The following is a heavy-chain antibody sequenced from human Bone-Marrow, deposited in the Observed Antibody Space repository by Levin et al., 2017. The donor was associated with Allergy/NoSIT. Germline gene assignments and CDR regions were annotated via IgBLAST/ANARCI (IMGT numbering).Heavy chain of an antibody. D-gene: IGHD6-19*01. CDR1: GYTFTSYD. Sequence: GESLKISCKASGYTFTSYDINWVRQATGQGLEWMGWVNPNSGDTGYTQKFQGRVTMTRDTSISTAYMELSSLRSDDTAVYYCTRVTSGGLNFEYWGQGTLVTVSS. J-gene: IGHJ4*02. CDR3: TRVTSGGLNFEY. CDR2: VNPNSGDT. V-gene: IGHV1-8*01.